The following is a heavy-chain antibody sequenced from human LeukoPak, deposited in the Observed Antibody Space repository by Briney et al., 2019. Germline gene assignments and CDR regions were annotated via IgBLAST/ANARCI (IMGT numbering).Heavy chain of an antibody. CDR2: ISGDGGST. V-gene: IGHV3-43*02. D-gene: IGHD3-10*01. CDR3: ANGVYYYYGMDV. J-gene: IGHJ6*02. Sequence: GGSLRLSCAASGFTFDDYAMHWVRQAPGKGLEWVSLISGDGGSTYYADSVKGRFTISRDNGKNSLYLQMNSLRTEDTALYYCANGVYYYYGMDVWGQGTTVTVSS. CDR1: GFTFDDYA.